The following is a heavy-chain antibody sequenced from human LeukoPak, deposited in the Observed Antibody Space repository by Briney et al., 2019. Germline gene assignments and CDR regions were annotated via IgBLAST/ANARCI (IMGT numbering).Heavy chain of an antibody. J-gene: IGHJ4*02. V-gene: IGHV1-2*02. CDR1: GYTFTGYY. CDR3: ARGSDGSGNLFDY. CDR2: INPNSGGT. D-gene: IGHD3-10*01. Sequence: ASVEVSCKASGYTFTGYYMHWVRQAPGQGLEWMGWINPNSGGTNYAQKFQGRVTMTRDTSTSTVYMELRSLRSEETAVYYCARGSDGSGNLFDYWGQGTLVTVSS.